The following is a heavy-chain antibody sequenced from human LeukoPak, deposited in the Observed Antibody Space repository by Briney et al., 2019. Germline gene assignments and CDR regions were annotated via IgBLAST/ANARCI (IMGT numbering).Heavy chain of an antibody. V-gene: IGHV3-23*01. CDR3: AKGSGNGYGSGPFDY. J-gene: IGHJ4*02. CDR2: ISYSAAGT. CDR1: GFTFNIYA. Sequence: GGSLRLSCAASGFTFNIYAMNWVRQAPGKGLEWISSISYSAAGTYYADSVKGRFTISRDNSKNTVSLQMSSLRAEDTALYYCAKGSGNGYGSGPFDYWGQGTLVTVSS. D-gene: IGHD3-10*01.